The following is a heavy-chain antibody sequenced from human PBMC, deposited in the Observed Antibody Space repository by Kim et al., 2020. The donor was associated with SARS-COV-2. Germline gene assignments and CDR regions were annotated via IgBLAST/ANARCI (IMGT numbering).Heavy chain of an antibody. CDR2: LYSDGRT. CDR1: GFIVSDRN. CDR3: VPNTGY. J-gene: IGHJ4*02. D-gene: IGHD7-27*01. V-gene: IGHV3-66*01. Sequence: GGSLRLSCVVSGFIVSDRNMKWVRQAPGKGLECVSVLYSDGRTYYADSMRGRFIISRDNSRNTLYLQMNSLRTEDTALYYCVPNTGYWGQGTLVIVSS.